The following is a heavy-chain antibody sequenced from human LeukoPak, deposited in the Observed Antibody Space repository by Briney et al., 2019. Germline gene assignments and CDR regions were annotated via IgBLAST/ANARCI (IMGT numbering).Heavy chain of an antibody. V-gene: IGHV1-18*04. D-gene: IGHD2-15*01. Sequence: ASVKVSCKASGYTFTGYYMHWVRQAPGQGLEWMGWISAYNGNTNYAQKLQGRVTMTTDTSTSTAYMELRSLRSDDTAVYYCARVGPRPSGSGGSCYNWGQGTLVTVSS. CDR3: ARVGPRPSGSGGSCYN. CDR2: ISAYNGNT. J-gene: IGHJ4*02. CDR1: GYTFTGYY.